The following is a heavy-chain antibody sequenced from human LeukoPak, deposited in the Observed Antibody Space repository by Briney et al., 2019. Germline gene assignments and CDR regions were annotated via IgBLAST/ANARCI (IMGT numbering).Heavy chain of an antibody. CDR2: IYYSGNT. D-gene: IGHD6-13*01. CDR3: ARLYSSSNFDY. V-gene: IGHV4-39*01. J-gene: IGHJ4*02. Sequence: SGTLSLTCSVSGGSINSSSFYWGWIRQPPGKGLEWIGSIYYSGNTYYKPSLKSRVTVSVDTSKNQFSLRLNSVTAADTAVYYCARLYSSSNFDYWGQGTLVTVSS. CDR1: GGSINSSSFY.